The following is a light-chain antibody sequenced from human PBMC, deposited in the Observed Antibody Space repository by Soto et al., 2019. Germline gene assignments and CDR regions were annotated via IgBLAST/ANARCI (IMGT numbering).Light chain of an antibody. J-gene: IGKJ4*01. CDR2: GAS. CDR1: QSVNDK. CDR3: QQYKTWPPLT. Sequence: EVVMTQSPATLSVSPGERATLSCRASQSVNDKVAWFQQKPGQAPRLLIYGASTRATDIPPRFSGSGSGTEFTLTITSLQSEDFAVYYCQQYKTWPPLTFGGGTKVDIK. V-gene: IGKV3-15*01.